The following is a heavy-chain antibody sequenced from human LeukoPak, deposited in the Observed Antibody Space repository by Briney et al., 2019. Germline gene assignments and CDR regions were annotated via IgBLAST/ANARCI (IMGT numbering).Heavy chain of an antibody. CDR3: TRSSDSSGYRAFDI. CDR2: TRNKANSYTT. Sequence: GGSLRLSCAASGFTFSDQYMDWVRQAPGKGLEWVARTRNKANSYTTEYAASVKGRFTISRDVSKNSLYLQMNSLKTEDTAVHYCTRSSDSSGYRAFDIWGQGRMVTVSS. J-gene: IGHJ3*02. V-gene: IGHV3-72*01. CDR1: GFTFSDQY. D-gene: IGHD3-22*01.